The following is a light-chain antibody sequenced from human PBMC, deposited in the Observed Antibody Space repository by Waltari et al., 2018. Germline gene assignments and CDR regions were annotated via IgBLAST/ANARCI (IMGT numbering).Light chain of an antibody. CDR2: KDP. Sequence: SSGLTQPPSMSVSPGLTARITCSGDALSQQFVHWYQQKPGQAPVLVIFKDPERPSEVPEGFAGPTAGTTGTWTVSGVQAEDEADYYCQSADTTDYVLFGGGTSLTVL. CDR1: ALSQQF. J-gene: IGLJ2*01. CDR3: QSADTTDYVL. V-gene: IGLV3-25*03.